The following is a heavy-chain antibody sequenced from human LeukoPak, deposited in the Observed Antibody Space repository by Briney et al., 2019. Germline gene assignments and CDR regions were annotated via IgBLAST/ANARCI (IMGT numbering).Heavy chain of an antibody. V-gene: IGHV3-30*18. CDR2: ISYDGGNK. Sequence: GGSLRLSCAASGFTFRDYAIHWVRQAPGKGLEWVAIISYDGGNKYYTDSVRGRFTISRDNSKNTLYLQMNSMRAEDTAVYYCAKAVGYCSAGTCYSNFWGQGTLVTVSS. CDR3: AKAVGYCSAGTCYSNF. CDR1: GFTFRDYA. J-gene: IGHJ4*02. D-gene: IGHD2-15*01.